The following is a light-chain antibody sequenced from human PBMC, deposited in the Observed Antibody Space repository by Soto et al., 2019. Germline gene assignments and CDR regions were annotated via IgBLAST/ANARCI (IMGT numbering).Light chain of an antibody. CDR2: GAS. J-gene: IGKJ1*01. V-gene: IGKV3-15*01. Sequence: EIVMTQSPATLSVSPGERATLSCRASQGFSSSLAWYQHRPGQSPRLLIYGASTRATGIPARFSGSGSGTGFFLTISSLQSEDFAVYYCQQYSNWPWTFGQGTKVEIK. CDR3: QQYSNWPWT. CDR1: QGFSSS.